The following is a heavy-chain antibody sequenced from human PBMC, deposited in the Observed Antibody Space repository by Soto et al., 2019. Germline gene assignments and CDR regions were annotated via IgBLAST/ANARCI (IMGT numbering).Heavy chain of an antibody. J-gene: IGHJ4*02. CDR2: IIPILGTA. Sequence: SVKVSCRASGGTFSSYAISGVRQAPGQGLEWMGGIIPILGTANYAQKFQGRVTITADESTSTAYMELSSLRSEDTAVYYCAIGYSYGRFDYLGQGTLVTVSS. CDR3: AIGYSYGRFDY. V-gene: IGHV1-69*13. CDR1: GGTFSSYA. D-gene: IGHD5-18*01.